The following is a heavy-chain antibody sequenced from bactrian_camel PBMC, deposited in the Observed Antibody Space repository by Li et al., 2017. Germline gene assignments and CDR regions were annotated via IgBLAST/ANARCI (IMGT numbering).Heavy chain of an antibody. CDR1: GRTYSKWC. V-gene: IGHV3S1*01. D-gene: IGHD8*01. J-gene: IGHJ6*01. CDR3: AQDVLERTCSPTADFRI. Sequence: HVQLVESGGGSVEAGGSLRLSCAASGRTYSKWCMGWFRQVPGKEREGVATIYHPGGFTRYADSVKGRFTISHDDAKRTWILQMNNMNTEDTAMYYCAQDVLERTCSPTADFRIWGQGTQVTVS. CDR2: IYHPGGFT.